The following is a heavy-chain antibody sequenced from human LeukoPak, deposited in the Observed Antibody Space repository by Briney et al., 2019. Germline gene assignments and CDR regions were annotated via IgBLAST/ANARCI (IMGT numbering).Heavy chain of an antibody. CDR1: GFSFSDCY. Sequence: PGGSLRLSCAASGFSFSDCYMNWIRQAPGKGLEWVSYISSSSGYTNYADSVKGRFTIPRDNAKNSLYLQMDSLRAEDTAVYYCARSKRGYPYYFEYWGQGTLVTVSS. V-gene: IGHV3-11*03. J-gene: IGHJ4*02. D-gene: IGHD1-1*01. CDR2: ISSSSGYT. CDR3: ARSKRGYPYYFEY.